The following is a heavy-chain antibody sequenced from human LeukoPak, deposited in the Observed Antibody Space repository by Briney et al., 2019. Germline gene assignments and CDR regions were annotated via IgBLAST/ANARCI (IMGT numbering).Heavy chain of an antibody. V-gene: IGHV3-30*18. J-gene: IGHJ4*02. Sequence: GGSLRLSCAASGFTFSGYAMSWVRQAPGKGLEWVAVMSSDGIDKYYADSVKGRFTISRDNSKNTLYLQMSSLRAEDTAVYYCAKDKGREGDYWGQGNLVTVSS. CDR2: MSSDGIDK. CDR1: GFTFSGYA. CDR3: AKDKGREGDY.